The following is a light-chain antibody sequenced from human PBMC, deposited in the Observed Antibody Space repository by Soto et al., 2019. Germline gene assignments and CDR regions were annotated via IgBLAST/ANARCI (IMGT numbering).Light chain of an antibody. CDR1: QRLGSF. CDR3: PQRASWPLT. CDR2: DIA. Sequence: EIVLTQSPATLSLSPGERATLSCRASQRLGSFLAWYQQKPGQAPRRLIYDIANRATCIPARFRGSGSGTDFPLTIRSLAPEDFAVYFCPQRASWPLTFGGGTKVEIK. V-gene: IGKV3-11*01. J-gene: IGKJ4*01.